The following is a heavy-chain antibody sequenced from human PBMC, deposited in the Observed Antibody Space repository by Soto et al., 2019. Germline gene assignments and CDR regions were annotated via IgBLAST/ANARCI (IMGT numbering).Heavy chain of an antibody. D-gene: IGHD3-22*01. V-gene: IGHV3-23*01. CDR2: ISGRGGVT. CDR3: ATDRHCRSYYESAGHYND. Sequence: EVQLLESGGGLVQPGGSLRLTCVGSGFTFRNQDMRWVRQAPGKGLEWVSGISGRGGVTYYADSVKGRFTISRDNSKNTLYLQMNNLRANDTAVYYWATDRHCRSYYESAGHYNDWGQGTLVTVSS. CDR1: GFTFRNQD. J-gene: IGHJ4*02.